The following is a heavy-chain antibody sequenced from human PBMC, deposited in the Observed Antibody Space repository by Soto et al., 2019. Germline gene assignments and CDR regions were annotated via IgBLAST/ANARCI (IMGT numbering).Heavy chain of an antibody. Sequence: QVQLQQWGAGLLKPSETLSLTCAVYGGSFSGYYWSWIRQPPGKGLEWIGEINHSGSTNYNPSLKSRVTISVDTSKNQCSLKLSSVTAADTAVYYCASLVYGSGSYPFLDYWGQGTLVTVSS. V-gene: IGHV4-34*01. J-gene: IGHJ4*02. CDR3: ASLVYGSGSYPFLDY. CDR1: GGSFSGYY. CDR2: INHSGST. D-gene: IGHD3-10*01.